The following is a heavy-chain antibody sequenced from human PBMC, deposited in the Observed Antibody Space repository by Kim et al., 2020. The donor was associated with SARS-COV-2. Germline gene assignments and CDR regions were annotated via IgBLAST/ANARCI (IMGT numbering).Heavy chain of an antibody. V-gene: IGHV3-74*01. Sequence: GGSLRLYCAASGLTSSGKWRKWVRPALGKGRECVSRIGSEVSRIHQADSVRGRCTLSRDIAENTVYLQMNSERAEDTAVYYCARGMFRDGFDVWGQGTTVTVSS. CDR2: IGSEVSRI. J-gene: IGHJ6*02. D-gene: IGHD3-10*02. CDR3: ARGMFRDGFDV. CDR1: GLTSSGKW.